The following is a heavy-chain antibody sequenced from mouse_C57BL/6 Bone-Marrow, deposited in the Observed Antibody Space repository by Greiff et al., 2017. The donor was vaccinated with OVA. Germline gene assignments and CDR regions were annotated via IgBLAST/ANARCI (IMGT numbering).Heavy chain of an antibody. J-gene: IGHJ3*01. V-gene: IGHV1-55*01. D-gene: IGHD5-1*01. CDR1: GYTFTSYW. CDR2: IYPGSGST. Sequence: QVHVKQPGAELVKPGASVKMSCKASGYTFTSYWITWVKQRPGQGLEWIGDIYPGSGSTNYNEKFKSKATLTVDTSSSTAYMQLSSLTSEDSAVYYCARGNLRNPWFAYWGQGTLVTVSA. CDR3: ARGNLRNPWFAY.